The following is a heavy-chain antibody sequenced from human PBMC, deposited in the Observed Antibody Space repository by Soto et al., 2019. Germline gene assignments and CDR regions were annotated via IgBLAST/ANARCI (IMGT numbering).Heavy chain of an antibody. Sequence: SKTLSLTCAISGDSFSSNSAAWNWIRQSPSRGLEWLGRTYYRSKWYNDYAVSVKSRITINPDTSKNQFSLQLNSVTPEDTAVYHCARAVDAVLYGMPKHSSAFDICGQGSMVPVSS. CDR3: ARAVDAVLYGMPKHSSAFDI. D-gene: IGHD5-18*01. CDR2: TYYRSKWYN. V-gene: IGHV6-1*01. CDR1: GDSFSSNSAA. J-gene: IGHJ3*02.